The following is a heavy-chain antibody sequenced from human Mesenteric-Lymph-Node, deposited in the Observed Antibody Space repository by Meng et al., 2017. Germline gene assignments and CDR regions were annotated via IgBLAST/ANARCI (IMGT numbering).Heavy chain of an antibody. D-gene: IGHD3-22*01. V-gene: IGHV3-49*04. Sequence: GESLKISCSASGFTFGDYAMSWVRQAPGKGLEWVGFIRSKGYGGTAEYAASVKGRFTISRDDSKSIAYLQMNSLKIEDTALYYCSRVKDYHDTSGYYFPFDYWGQGTLVTVSS. CDR1: GFTFGDYA. CDR2: IRSKGYGGTA. CDR3: SRVKDYHDTSGYYFPFDY. J-gene: IGHJ4*02.